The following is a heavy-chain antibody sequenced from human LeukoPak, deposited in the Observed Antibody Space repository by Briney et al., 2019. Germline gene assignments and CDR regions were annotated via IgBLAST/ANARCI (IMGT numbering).Heavy chain of an antibody. J-gene: IGHJ6*03. CDR2: ISPYSGRT. V-gene: IGHV1-18*01. D-gene: IGHD5-12*01. Sequence: ASVKVSCKASGYTFSSSEISWVRQAPGQGLEWIGWISPYSGRTTYGHKFQGRVTLTTDRPTSTAHMELRSLRSDDTAVYYCARQNHPMGYSYKYYMDVWGKGTTVTVSS. CDR3: ARQNHPMGYSYKYYMDV. CDR1: GYTFSSSE.